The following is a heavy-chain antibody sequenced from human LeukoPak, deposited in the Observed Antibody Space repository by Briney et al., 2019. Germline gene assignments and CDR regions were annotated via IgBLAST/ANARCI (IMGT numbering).Heavy chain of an antibody. J-gene: IGHJ4*02. D-gene: IGHD6-19*01. CDR2: INPSGGST. Sequence: ASVKVSCKASGYTFTSYYMHWVRQAPGQGLEWMGIINPSGGSTSYAQKLQGRVTMTTDTSTSTAYMELRSLRSDDTAVYYCARAGYSSGWYLSDYWGQGTLVTASS. CDR1: GYTFTSYY. V-gene: IGHV1-46*01. CDR3: ARAGYSSGWYLSDY.